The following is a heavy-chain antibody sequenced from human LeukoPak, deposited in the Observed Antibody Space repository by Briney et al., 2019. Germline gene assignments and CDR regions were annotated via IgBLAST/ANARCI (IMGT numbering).Heavy chain of an antibody. V-gene: IGHV4-38-2*01. J-gene: IGHJ4*02. CDR2: IYHSGST. CDR1: GYSISSGYY. D-gene: IGHD2-2*01. Sequence: KPSETPSLTCAVSGYSISSGYYWGWIRQPPGKGLERIGSIYHSGSTYYNPSLKSRVTISVDTSKNQFSLKLSSVTAADTAVYYCARQRGDCSSTSCYAPNWGQGTLVTVSS. CDR3: ARQRGDCSSTSCYAPN.